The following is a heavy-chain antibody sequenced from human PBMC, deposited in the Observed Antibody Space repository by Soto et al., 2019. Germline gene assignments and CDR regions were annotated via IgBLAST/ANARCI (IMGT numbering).Heavy chain of an antibody. Sequence: QVQLVQSGAEVKKPGSSVKVSCKASGGTFSSYAISWVRQAPGQGLEWMGGIIPIFGTANYAQKFQGRVTITAAESTSTAYMELSRLRSEDTAVYYCARVDTAMVTIGYWGQGTLVTVSS. CDR3: ARVDTAMVTIGY. D-gene: IGHD5-18*01. CDR1: GGTFSSYA. V-gene: IGHV1-69*12. J-gene: IGHJ4*02. CDR2: IIPIFGTA.